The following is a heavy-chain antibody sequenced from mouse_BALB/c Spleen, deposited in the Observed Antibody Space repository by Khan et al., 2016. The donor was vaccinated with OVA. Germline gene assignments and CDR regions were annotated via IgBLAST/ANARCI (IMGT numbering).Heavy chain of an antibody. CDR1: GYIFTSYW. D-gene: IGHD1-1*01. CDR3: SRLKKIVAASFDY. CDR2: TNPTNGRT. V-gene: IGHV1S81*02. J-gene: IGHJ2*01. Sequence: LKESGAELVKAGASVKMSCKASGYIFTSYWMHWVKQRLGQGLEWFAETNPTNGRTYYTEKFKSKATLTVDKSSSTAYMLLSGPTFEDSAVYYSSRLKKIVAASFDYWGQGTTLTVSS.